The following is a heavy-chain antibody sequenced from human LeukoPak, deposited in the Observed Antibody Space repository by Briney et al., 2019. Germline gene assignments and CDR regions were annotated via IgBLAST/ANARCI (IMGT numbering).Heavy chain of an antibody. CDR1: GYTFTSYG. CDR3: ARDSMGWLQFGSYFDY. V-gene: IGHV1-46*01. Sequence: ASVKVSCKASGYTFTSYGISWVRQAPGQGLEWMGIINPSGGSTSYAQKFQGRVTMTRDTSTSTVYMELSSLRSEDTAVYYCARDSMGWLQFGSYFDYRGQGTLVTVSS. D-gene: IGHD5-24*01. CDR2: INPSGGST. J-gene: IGHJ4*02.